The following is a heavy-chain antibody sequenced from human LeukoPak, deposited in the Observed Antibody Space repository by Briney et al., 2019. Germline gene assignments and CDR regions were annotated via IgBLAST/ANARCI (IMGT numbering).Heavy chain of an antibody. CDR3: ARSQGADFDY. V-gene: IGHV4-39*07. J-gene: IGHJ4*02. D-gene: IGHD1-26*01. CDR2: IYYSGST. CDR1: GGSISSRPYY. Sequence: SETLSLTCTVSGGSISSRPYYWSWIRQPPGKGLEWIGSIYYSGSTYYNPSLKSRVTISVDTSKNQYSLNLNSVTAADTAVYYCARSQGADFDYWGQGTLVTVSS.